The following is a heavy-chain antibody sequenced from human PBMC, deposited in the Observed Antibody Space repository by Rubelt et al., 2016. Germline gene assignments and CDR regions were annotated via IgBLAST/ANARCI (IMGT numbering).Heavy chain of an antibody. CDR3: ARDPDYDFWSGYFQTFDY. Sequence: VGDRGGVVRPGGSLRLSCAASGFTFDDYGMSWVRQAPGKGLEWVSGINWNGGSTGYADSVKGRFTISRDNANNSLYLQMNSLRDEDTAVYYCARDPDYDFWSGYFQTFDYWGQGTLVTVSS. J-gene: IGHJ4*02. CDR1: GFTFDDYG. V-gene: IGHV3-20*04. CDR2: INWNGGST. D-gene: IGHD3-3*01.